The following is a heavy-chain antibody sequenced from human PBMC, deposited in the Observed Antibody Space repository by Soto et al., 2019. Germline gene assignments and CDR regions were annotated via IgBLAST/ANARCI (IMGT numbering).Heavy chain of an antibody. J-gene: IGHJ5*02. CDR2: ISYDGSNK. D-gene: IGHD6-13*01. V-gene: IGHV3-30*18. Sequence: QVQLVESGGGVVQPGRSLRLSCAASGFTFSSYGMHWVRQAPGKGLEWVAAISYDGSNKYYADSVKGRFTISRDNSKNTLYLQMNSLRAEDTAVYYCAKDYSIAAAGTPWFDPWGQGTLVTVSS. CDR1: GFTFSSYG. CDR3: AKDYSIAAAGTPWFDP.